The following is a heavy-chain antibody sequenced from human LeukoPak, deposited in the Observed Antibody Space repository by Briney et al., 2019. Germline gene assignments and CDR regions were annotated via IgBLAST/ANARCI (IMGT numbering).Heavy chain of an antibody. CDR1: GGSVSGGSYS. CDR2: MYHSGST. Sequence: SETLSLTCAVSGGSVSGGSYSWSWIRQPPGKGLEWIGYMYHSGSTYYNPSLKSRVTISIDRSKNQFSLQLSSLTAADTAVYYCARADDYGDYVDYWGQGTLVTVSS. V-gene: IGHV4-30-2*01. CDR3: ARADDYGDYVDY. J-gene: IGHJ4*02. D-gene: IGHD4-17*01.